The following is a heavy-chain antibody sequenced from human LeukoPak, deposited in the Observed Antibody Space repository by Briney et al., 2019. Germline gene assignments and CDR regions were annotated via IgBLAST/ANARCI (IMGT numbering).Heavy chain of an antibody. CDR2: VYHIGSA. V-gene: IGHV4-59*01. Sequence: SETLSLTCTVSGGSISSYYWSWIRHLPGNGLEWISYVYHIGSANYNPSLKSRVTISLDTSKNQFSLKLNSVTAADTAVYYCARLPHPYCGGDCHRDYWGQGTLVTVSS. CDR1: GGSISSYY. J-gene: IGHJ4*02. D-gene: IGHD2-21*02. CDR3: ARLPHPYCGGDCHRDY.